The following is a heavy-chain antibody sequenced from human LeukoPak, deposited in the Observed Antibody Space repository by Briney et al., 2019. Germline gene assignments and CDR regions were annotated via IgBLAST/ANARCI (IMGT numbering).Heavy chain of an antibody. CDR3: AKSPGSRSYPHYFDY. CDR2: ISSSGGST. D-gene: IGHD3-10*01. CDR1: GFTFSNYD. V-gene: IGHV3-23*01. J-gene: IGHJ4*02. Sequence: PGGTLRLTCAASGFTFSNYDMSWVRQAPGEGLEWVSVISSSGGSTYYADSVKGRFTISRDNSKDTLYLQMNSLRAEDTAVYYCAKSPGSRSYPHYFDYWGRGTLVTVSS.